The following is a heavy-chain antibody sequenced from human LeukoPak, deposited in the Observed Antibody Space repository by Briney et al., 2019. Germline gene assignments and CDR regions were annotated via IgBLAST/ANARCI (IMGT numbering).Heavy chain of an antibody. Sequence: SETLSLTCTVSGGSISSYYWSWIRQPAGKGLEWIGYIYYSGSTNYNPSLKSRVTMSVDTSKNQFSLKLSSVTAADTAVYYCARVLRFLESYYMDVWGKGTTVTVSS. CDR3: ARVLRFLESYYMDV. D-gene: IGHD3-3*01. CDR1: GGSISSYY. V-gene: IGHV4-59*12. CDR2: IYYSGST. J-gene: IGHJ6*03.